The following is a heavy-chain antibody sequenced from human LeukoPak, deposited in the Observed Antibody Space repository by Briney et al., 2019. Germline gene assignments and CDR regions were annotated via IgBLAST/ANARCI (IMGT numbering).Heavy chain of an antibody. CDR1: GGSISSYY. Sequence: SETLSLTCTVSGGSISSYYWSWIRQPAGKGLEWIGRIYTSGSTNYNPSLKSRVTMSVDTSKNQFSLKLSSVTAADTAVYYCARDGDNEGEYYYYYMDVWGKGTTVTVSS. CDR2: IYTSGST. J-gene: IGHJ6*03. V-gene: IGHV4-4*07. CDR3: ARDGDNEGEYYYYYMDV. D-gene: IGHD2-21*02.